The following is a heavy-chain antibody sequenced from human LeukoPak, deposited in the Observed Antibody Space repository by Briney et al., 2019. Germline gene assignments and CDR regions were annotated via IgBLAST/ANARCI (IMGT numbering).Heavy chain of an antibody. Sequence: APGKVSCKVSGTPLPELSMHWVRKAPGKGLEWMAGFDPEDGETIYAQKFQGRVTMTADTSTDAAYMELSSLRSEDTAAYYCATFDTVSTRWGQGTLVTVSS. D-gene: IGHD4-11*01. J-gene: IGHJ4*02. V-gene: IGHV1-24*01. CDR3: ATFDTVSTR. CDR1: GTPLPELS. CDR2: FDPEDGET.